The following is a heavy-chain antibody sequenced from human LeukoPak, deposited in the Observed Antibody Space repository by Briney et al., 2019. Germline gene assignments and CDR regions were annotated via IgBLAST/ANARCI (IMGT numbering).Heavy chain of an antibody. Sequence: PSETLSLTCTVSGGSISSYYWSWIRQPPGKGLEWIGYIYYSGSTNYNPSLKSRVTISVDTSKNQFSLKLSSVTAADTAVYYCASSWDTATDYYYYYYMDVWGKGTTVTVSS. J-gene: IGHJ6*03. V-gene: IGHV4-59*01. CDR2: IYYSGST. CDR1: GGSISSYY. CDR3: ASSWDTATDYYYYYYMDV. D-gene: IGHD5-18*01.